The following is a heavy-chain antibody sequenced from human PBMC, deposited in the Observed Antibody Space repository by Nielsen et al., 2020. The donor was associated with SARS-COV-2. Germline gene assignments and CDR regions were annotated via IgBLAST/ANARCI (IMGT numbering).Heavy chain of an antibody. J-gene: IGHJ4*02. CDR2: IWYDGSNK. CDR3: ARDHPGSGSYSGDDY. D-gene: IGHD1-26*01. V-gene: IGHV3-33*01. CDR1: GFTFSSYG. Sequence: GGSLRLSCAASGFTFSSYGMHWVRQAPGKGLEWVAVIWYDGSNKYYADSVKGRFTISRDNSKNTLYLQMNSLRAEDTAVYYCARDHPGSGSYSGDDYWGQGTLVTVSS.